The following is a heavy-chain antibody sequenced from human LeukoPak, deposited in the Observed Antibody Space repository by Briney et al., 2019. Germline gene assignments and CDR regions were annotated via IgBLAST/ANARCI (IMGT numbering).Heavy chain of an antibody. CDR2: ISYDGSNK. CDR3: AKDPRGRAKDYYGMDV. D-gene: IGHD3-10*01. Sequence: GGSLRLSCAASGFTFSSYAMHWVRQAPGKGLEWVAVISYDGSNKYYADSVKGRFTIFRDNSKNTLYLQMNSLRAEDTAVYYCAKDPRGRAKDYYGMDVWGQGTTVTVSS. V-gene: IGHV3-30-3*01. J-gene: IGHJ6*02. CDR1: GFTFSSYA.